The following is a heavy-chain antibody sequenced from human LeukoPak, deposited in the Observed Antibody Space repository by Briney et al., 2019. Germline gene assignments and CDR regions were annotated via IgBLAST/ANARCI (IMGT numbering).Heavy chain of an antibody. D-gene: IGHD6-13*01. CDR2: INSDGSST. CDR3: AKDLNVAAAGYYFDY. V-gene: IGHV3-74*01. CDR1: GFTFSSYW. Sequence: PGGSLRLSCAASGFTFSSYWMHWVRQAPGKGLVWVSRINSDGSSTSYADSVKGRFTISRDNSKNTVYLQMNSLRAEDTAVYYCAKDLNVAAAGYYFDYWGQGTLVTVSS. J-gene: IGHJ4*02.